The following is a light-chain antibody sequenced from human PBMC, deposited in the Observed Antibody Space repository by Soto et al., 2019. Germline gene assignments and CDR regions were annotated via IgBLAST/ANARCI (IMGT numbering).Light chain of an antibody. V-gene: IGLV2-14*01. CDR1: SSDVGGYNY. Sequence: QSALPQPASVSGSPGQSITISCTGTSSDVGGYNYVSWYQHHPGKAPKLILFGVSDRPSGVSHRFSGSKSGNTASLTISGLQAEDAADYYSCSYTSISTVVFGGGTKLTVL. CDR2: GVS. CDR3: CSYTSISTVV. J-gene: IGLJ2*01.